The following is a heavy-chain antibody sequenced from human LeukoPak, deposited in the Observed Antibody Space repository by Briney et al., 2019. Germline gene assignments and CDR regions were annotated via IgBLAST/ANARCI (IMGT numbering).Heavy chain of an antibody. CDR1: GYTFTSYG. D-gene: IGHD3-22*01. Sequence: ASVKVSCKASGYTFTSYGIRWVRQAPGQGLEWMGWISAYNGNTNYAQKLQGRVTMTTDTSTSTAYMELRSLRSDDTAVYYCARDTYYYDSSGYPDYWGQGTLVTVSS. V-gene: IGHV1-18*01. CDR2: ISAYNGNT. J-gene: IGHJ4*02. CDR3: ARDTYYYDSSGYPDY.